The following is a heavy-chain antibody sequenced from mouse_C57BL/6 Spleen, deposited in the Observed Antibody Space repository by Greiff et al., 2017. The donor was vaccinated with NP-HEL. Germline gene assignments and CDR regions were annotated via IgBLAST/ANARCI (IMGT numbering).Heavy chain of an antibody. V-gene: IGHV1-81*01. CDR2: IYPRSGTT. D-gene: IGHD2-4*01. CDR3: ARVMITTRERGPYYYAMDY. J-gene: IGHJ4*01. Sequence: QVQLQQSGAELARPGASVKLSCKASGYTFTSYGISWVKQRTGQGLEWIGEIYPRSGTTYYHEKFKGKATLTADKSSSTAYMELRSLTSEDSAVYFWARVMITTRERGPYYYAMDYWGQGTSVTVSS. CDR1: GYTFTSYG.